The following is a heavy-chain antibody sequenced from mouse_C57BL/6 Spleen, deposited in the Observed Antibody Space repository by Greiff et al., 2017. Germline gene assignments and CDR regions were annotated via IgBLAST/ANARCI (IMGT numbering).Heavy chain of an antibody. CDR3: TTRHYGSSYYFDY. CDR1: GFNIKDDY. D-gene: IGHD1-1*01. V-gene: IGHV14-4*01. CDR2: IDPENGDT. Sequence: VQLQQSGAELVRPGASVKLSCTASGFNIKDDYMHWVKQRPEQGLEWIGWIDPENGDTEYASKFQGKATITADTSSNTAYLQLSSLTSEDTAVYYCTTRHYGSSYYFDYWGQGTTLTVSS. J-gene: IGHJ2*01.